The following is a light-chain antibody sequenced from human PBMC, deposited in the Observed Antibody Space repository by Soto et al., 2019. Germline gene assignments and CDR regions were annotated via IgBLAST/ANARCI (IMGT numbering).Light chain of an antibody. V-gene: IGKV1-27*01. J-gene: IGKJ4*01. CDR3: QKYNSAPLT. CDR1: QGIGVY. CDR2: AAS. Sequence: DIQMTQSPSSLSASLGDRVTITCRASQGIGVYLAWFQQKPGNDPKLLIYAASTLQSVVPSRFSGSGSGTDFTLTVSSLQPEDVATYYCQKYNSAPLTFGGGTRVEIK.